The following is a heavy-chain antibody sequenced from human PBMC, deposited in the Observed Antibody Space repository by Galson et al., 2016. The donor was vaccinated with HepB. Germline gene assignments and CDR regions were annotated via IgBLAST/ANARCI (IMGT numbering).Heavy chain of an antibody. J-gene: IGHJ4*02. CDR1: GFTFSNYW. V-gene: IGHV3-74*01. CDR3: ARGRRGAISDFFDS. Sequence: SLRLSCAASGFTFSNYWMYWVRQAPGKGLVWVSRIKTDGSITGSADSVKGRFTISRANGKKTMYLQMNSLRAEDTALYYCARGRRGAISDFFDSWGQGTLVTVSS. CDR2: IKTDGSIT. D-gene: IGHD3-10*01.